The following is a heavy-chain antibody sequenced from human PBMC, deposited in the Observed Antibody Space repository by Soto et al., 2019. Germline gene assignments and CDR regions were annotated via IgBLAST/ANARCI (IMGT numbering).Heavy chain of an antibody. CDR3: AKDPNYDNTGI. J-gene: IGHJ3*02. V-gene: IGHV3-30*18. CDR2: ISYDGNTK. Sequence: QAQLVESGGGVVQPGKSLRLSCATSGFTFSTYSMNWVRQAPGKGLESVAFISYDGNTKFYADSVKGRLTISRDDSKNTVYLQMDSLRTEDTAVYYCAKDPNYDNTGIWGQGTMVTVSS. D-gene: IGHD3-22*01. CDR1: GFTFSTYS.